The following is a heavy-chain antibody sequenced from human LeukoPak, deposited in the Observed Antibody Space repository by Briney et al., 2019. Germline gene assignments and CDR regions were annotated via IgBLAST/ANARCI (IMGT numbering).Heavy chain of an antibody. D-gene: IGHD4-17*01. Sequence: GGSLRLSCAASGFTFSSYGMHWVRQAPGKGLEWVAVISYDGSNKYYADSVKGRFTISRDNSKNTLYLQMNSLRAEDTAVYYCARIGSLYDSGVGGFDPWGQGTLVTVSS. CDR2: ISYDGSNK. V-gene: IGHV3-30*03. CDR3: ARIGSLYDSGVGGFDP. J-gene: IGHJ5*02. CDR1: GFTFSSYG.